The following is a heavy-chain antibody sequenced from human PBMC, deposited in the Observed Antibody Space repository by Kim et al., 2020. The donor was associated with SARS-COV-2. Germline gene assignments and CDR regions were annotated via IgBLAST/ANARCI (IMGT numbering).Heavy chain of an antibody. CDR2: ISSSGSTI. J-gene: IGHJ6*02. Sequence: GGSLRLSCAASGFTFSSYEMNWVRQAPGKGLEWVSYISSSGSTIYYADSVKGRFTISRDNAKKSLYLQMNSLRAEDTAVYYCARDLSGYSYGPYYYYGMDVWGQGTTVTVSS. D-gene: IGHD5-18*01. V-gene: IGHV3-48*03. CDR1: GFTFSSYE. CDR3: ARDLSGYSYGPYYYYGMDV.